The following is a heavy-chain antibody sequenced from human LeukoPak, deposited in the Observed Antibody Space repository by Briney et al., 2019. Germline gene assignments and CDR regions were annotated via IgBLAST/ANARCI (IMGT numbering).Heavy chain of an antibody. CDR2: FYTSGST. V-gene: IGHV4-61*02. J-gene: IGHJ4*02. Sequence: SQTLSLTCTVSGGSISSDNYYWSWIRQPAGKGLEWMGRFYTSGSTHYNPSLKSRVTISVDTSKNQFSLKLSSVTAADTALYYCARERDYTTSGNVDYWGQGTLVTVSS. CDR1: GGSISSDNYY. D-gene: IGHD2-2*02. CDR3: ARERDYTTSGNVDY.